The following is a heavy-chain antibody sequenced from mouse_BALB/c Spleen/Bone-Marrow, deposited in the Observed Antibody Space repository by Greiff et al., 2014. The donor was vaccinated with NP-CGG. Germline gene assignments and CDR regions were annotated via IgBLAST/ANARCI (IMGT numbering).Heavy chain of an antibody. V-gene: IGHV14-3*02. CDR3: AQGYDWAMDY. J-gene: IGHJ4*01. CDR2: IDPANGNT. CDR1: GFNIEDTY. Sequence: EVQRVESGAELVKPGASVKLSCTASGFNIEDTYMQWVKQRPEQGLEWIGRIDPANGNTKYDPKFQGKATITADTSSNTAYLQLNSLTSEDTAVYYCAQGYDWAMDYWGQGTSVTVSS. D-gene: IGHD2-14*01.